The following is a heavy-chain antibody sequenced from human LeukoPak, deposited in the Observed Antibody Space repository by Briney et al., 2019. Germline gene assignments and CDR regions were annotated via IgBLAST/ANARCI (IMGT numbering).Heavy chain of an antibody. CDR1: GGSSSSYY. V-gene: IGHV4-59*01. Sequence: PSETLSLTCTVSGGSSSSYYWSWIRQPPGKGLEWLGYIYYSGSPNYNPSLKSRVTISVDTSKNQFSLKLSSVTAADTAVYYCARDAKTRDGYPYYYYYYYMDVWGKGTTVTVPS. CDR2: IYYSGSP. CDR3: ARDAKTRDGYPYYYYYYYMDV. D-gene: IGHD5-24*01. J-gene: IGHJ6*03.